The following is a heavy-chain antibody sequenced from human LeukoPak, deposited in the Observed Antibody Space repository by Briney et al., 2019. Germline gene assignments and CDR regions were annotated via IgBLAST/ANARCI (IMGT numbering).Heavy chain of an antibody. CDR1: GYSFTSYW. CDR2: IYPGDSDT. CDR3: ARHKESIAARRYYYGMDV. V-gene: IGHV5-51*01. D-gene: IGHD6-6*01. Sequence: ESLKISCKGSGYSFTSYWIGWVRQMPGKGLEWMGIIYPGDSDTRYSPSFQGQVTISADKSISTAYLQWSSLKASDTAMYYCARHKESIAARRYYYGMDVWGQGTTVTVSS. J-gene: IGHJ6*02.